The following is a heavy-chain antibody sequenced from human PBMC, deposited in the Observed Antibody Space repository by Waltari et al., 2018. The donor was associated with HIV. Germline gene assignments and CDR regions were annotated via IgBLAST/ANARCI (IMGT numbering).Heavy chain of an antibody. V-gene: IGHV4-61*02. CDR2: LYTSGNT. Sequence: QVQLQESGPGLVKPSQTLSLTCTVSGGSINSGSYYWNWIRQPAGKGLGWIGRLYTSGNTNYNPSLKSRVTITVDTSKNQFSLRLSSVTASDTGIYYCTRTSTGSDYYYEVDVWGQGTTVTVS. CDR3: TRTSTGSDYYYEVDV. CDR1: GGSINSGSYY. J-gene: IGHJ6*02. D-gene: IGHD3-22*01.